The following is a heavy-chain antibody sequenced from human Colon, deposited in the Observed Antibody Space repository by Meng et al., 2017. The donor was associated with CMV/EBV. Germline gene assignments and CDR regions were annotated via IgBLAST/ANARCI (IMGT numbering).Heavy chain of an antibody. V-gene: IGHV3-20*04. D-gene: IGHD3-3*01. Sequence: GGSLRLSCAASGVSVSTNIMNWVRQAPGKGLEWISFINWDGGLTRYADSVKGRFTISRDNAKNSVYLEMNSMRIEDTALYYWVKEYTDFGVLIFDPWGQGTLVTVSS. CDR3: VKEYTDFGVLIFDP. J-gene: IGHJ5*02. CDR1: GVSVSTNI. CDR2: INWDGGLT.